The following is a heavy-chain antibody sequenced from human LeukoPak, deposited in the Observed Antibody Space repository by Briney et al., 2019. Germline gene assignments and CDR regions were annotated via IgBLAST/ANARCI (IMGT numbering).Heavy chain of an antibody. V-gene: IGHV4-59*08. CDR1: GGSISTYY. CDR3: ARNSSYYNTGGFDY. D-gene: IGHD3-10*01. J-gene: IGHJ4*02. Sequence: SETLSLTCTVSGGSISTYYWSWIRQPPGKGLEWIGNIYYSGSSNYNPSLKSRVTMSVDSSKNQFSLRVSSVTAADTAVYYCARNSSYYNTGGFDYWGQGILVTVSS. CDR2: IYYSGSS.